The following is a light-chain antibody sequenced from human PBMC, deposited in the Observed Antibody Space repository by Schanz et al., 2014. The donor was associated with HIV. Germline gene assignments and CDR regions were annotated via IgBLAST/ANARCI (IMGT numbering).Light chain of an antibody. Sequence: QSVLTQPPSASGTPGQRVTISCSGSSSNIGINTVNWYQHLPGTAPKLLIYATYNRPSGVPDRFSGSESGTSASLAISGLQSEDEADYYCAAWDDSLKGWVFGGGTKLTVL. CDR1: SSNIGINT. V-gene: IGLV1-44*01. CDR2: ATY. J-gene: IGLJ3*02. CDR3: AAWDDSLKGWV.